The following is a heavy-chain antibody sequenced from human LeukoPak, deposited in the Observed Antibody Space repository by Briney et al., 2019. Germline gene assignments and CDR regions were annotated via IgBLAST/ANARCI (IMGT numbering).Heavy chain of an antibody. Sequence: GGSLRLSCAASGFTVSDNYMSWVRQAPGKGLEWVSIIYSGGSTYYADSVKGRFTISRDNSKNTLFLQMNSLRAEDTAVYYCAKDTRLYSGSGSYFHDFWGQGTLDTVSS. CDR3: AKDTRLYSGSGSYFHDF. J-gene: IGHJ4*02. CDR2: IYSGGST. D-gene: IGHD3-10*01. V-gene: IGHV3-53*01. CDR1: GFTVSDNY.